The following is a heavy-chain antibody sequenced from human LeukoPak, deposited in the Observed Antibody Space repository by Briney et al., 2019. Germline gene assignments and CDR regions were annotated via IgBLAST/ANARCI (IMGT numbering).Heavy chain of an antibody. V-gene: IGHV3-21*01. CDR2: ISGSSSYI. CDR3: AFYYYYGMDV. CDR1: GFTFSSYG. J-gene: IGHJ6*02. Sequence: PGGSLRLSCAASGFTFSSYGMSWVRQAPGKGLEWVSSISGSSSYIYYADSVKGRFTISRDNAKKSLYLQMSSLRAEDTAVYYCAFYYYYGMDVWGQGTLVTVSS.